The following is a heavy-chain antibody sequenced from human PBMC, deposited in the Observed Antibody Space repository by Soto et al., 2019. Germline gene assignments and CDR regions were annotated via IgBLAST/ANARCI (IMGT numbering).Heavy chain of an antibody. V-gene: IGHV1-69*13. Sequence: SVKVSCKASGGTFSSYAISWVRQAPGQGLEWMGGIIPIFGTANYAQKFQGRVTITADESTSTAYMELSSLRSEDTAVYYCAGDGLTPTEPTYGMDVWGQGTTVTVSS. CDR3: AGDGLTPTEPTYGMDV. J-gene: IGHJ6*02. CDR2: IIPIFGTA. CDR1: GGTFSSYA. D-gene: IGHD3-22*01.